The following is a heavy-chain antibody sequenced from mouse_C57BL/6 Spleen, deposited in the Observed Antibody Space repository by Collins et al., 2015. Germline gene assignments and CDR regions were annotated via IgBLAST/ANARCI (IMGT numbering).Heavy chain of an antibody. D-gene: IGHD1-1*01. CDR3: ARNYGSYYYAMDY. V-gene: IGHV9-3-1*01. Sequence: QIQLVQSGPELKKPGETVKISCKASGYTFTNYGMNWVKQAPGKGLKWMGWINTYTGEPTYADDFKGRFAFSLETSASTAYLQINNLKNEDTATYFCARNYGSYYYAMDYWGQGTSVTVSS. CDR2: INTYTGEP. J-gene: IGHJ4*01. CDR1: GYTFTNYG.